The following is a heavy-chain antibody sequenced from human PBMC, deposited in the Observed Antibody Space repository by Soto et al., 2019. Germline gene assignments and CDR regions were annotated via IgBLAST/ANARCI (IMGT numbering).Heavy chain of an antibody. V-gene: IGHV3-7*01. J-gene: IGHJ6*02. Sequence: PGGSLRLSCAASGFTFSSYWMSWVRQAPGKGLEWVANIKQDGSEKYYVDSVKGRFTISRDNAKNSLYLQMNSLRAEDTAVYYCARVVGYCTNGVCYLYGMDVWGQGTTVTVSS. CDR1: GFTFSSYW. D-gene: IGHD2-8*01. CDR3: ARVVGYCTNGVCYLYGMDV. CDR2: IKQDGSEK.